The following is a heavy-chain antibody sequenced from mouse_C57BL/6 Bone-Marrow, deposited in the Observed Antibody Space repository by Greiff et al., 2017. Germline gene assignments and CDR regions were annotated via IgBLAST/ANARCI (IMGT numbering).Heavy chain of an antibody. V-gene: IGHV1-69*01. CDR3: ARLGPAWFAY. D-gene: IGHD4-1*01. Sequence: VQLQQPGAELVMPGASVKLSCKASGYTFTSYWMHWVKQRPGQGLEWIGEIDPSDSYTNYNQKFKGKSTLTVDKSSSTAYMQLSSLTSADSAVYYCARLGPAWFAYWGQGTLVTVSA. J-gene: IGHJ3*01. CDR1: GYTFTSYW. CDR2: IDPSDSYT.